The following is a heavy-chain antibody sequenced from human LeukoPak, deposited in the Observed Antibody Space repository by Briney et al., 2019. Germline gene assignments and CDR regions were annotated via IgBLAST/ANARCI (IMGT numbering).Heavy chain of an antibody. CDR3: TKDIYGPSGYYYYMDV. D-gene: IGHD3-3*02. J-gene: IGHJ6*03. CDR1: GFTFAKFA. CDR2: ISGSGIVT. V-gene: IGHV3-23*01. Sequence: GGSLRLSCAISGFTFAKFAMSWVRQAPRKGLEWVSTISGSGIVTYYADSVKGRFTISRDNSKNTLYLQMNSLRAEDTAVFSKTKDIYGPSGYYYYMDVWGKGTTVSVSS.